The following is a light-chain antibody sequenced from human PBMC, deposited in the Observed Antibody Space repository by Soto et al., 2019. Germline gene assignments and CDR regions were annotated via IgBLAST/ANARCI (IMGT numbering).Light chain of an antibody. CDR1: QSISKY. Sequence: DIQMPQSPSSLSASVGARVTITCRSSQSISKYLNWYQQRPGTAPQLLIYAASNLQSGVPSRFSGSGSGTDFTLTISSLQPEDFATYYCQQSDSAPLTFGGGTRVELQ. CDR3: QQSDSAPLT. J-gene: IGKJ4*01. CDR2: AAS. V-gene: IGKV1-39*01.